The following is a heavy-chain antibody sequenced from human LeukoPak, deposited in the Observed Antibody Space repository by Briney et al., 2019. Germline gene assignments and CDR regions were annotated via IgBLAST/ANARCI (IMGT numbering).Heavy chain of an antibody. D-gene: IGHD3/OR15-3a*01. CDR1: GGSISSYY. Sequence: SETLSLTCTVSGGSISSYYWSWIRQPPGKGLEWIGYIYYSGSTNYNPSLKSRVTISVDTSKNQFSLKLSSVTAADPAVYYCASSRGPPAFDYWGQGTLVTVSS. J-gene: IGHJ4*02. V-gene: IGHV4-59*01. CDR2: IYYSGST. CDR3: ASSRGPPAFDY.